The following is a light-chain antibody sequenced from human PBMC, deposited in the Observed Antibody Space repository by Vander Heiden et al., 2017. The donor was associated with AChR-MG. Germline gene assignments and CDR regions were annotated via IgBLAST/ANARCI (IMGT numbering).Light chain of an antibody. CDR1: KLGDKY. Sequence: SYELTQPPSVSVSPGQTASITCSGEKLGDKYASWYQQKPGQSPVLVIYQESKRPSGIPERFSGSNSGNTATLTISGTQAMDEADYYCQAWDSSTVVFGGGTKLT. V-gene: IGLV3-1*01. CDR3: QAWDSSTVV. CDR2: QES. J-gene: IGLJ2*01.